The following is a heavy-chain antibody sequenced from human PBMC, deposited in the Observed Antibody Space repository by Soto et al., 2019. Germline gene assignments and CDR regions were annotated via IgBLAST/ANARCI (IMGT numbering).Heavy chain of an antibody. J-gene: IGHJ4*02. CDR3: ATDLNFGYYYGSGSYAFDY. D-gene: IGHD3-10*01. V-gene: IGHV1-24*01. Sequence: ASVKVSCKVSGYTLTELSMHWVRQAPGKGLEWMGGFDPEDGETIYAQKFQGRVTMTEDTSTDTAYMELSSLRSEDTAVYYCATDLNFGYYYGSGSYAFDYWGQGTLVTVSS. CDR2: FDPEDGET. CDR1: GYTLTELS.